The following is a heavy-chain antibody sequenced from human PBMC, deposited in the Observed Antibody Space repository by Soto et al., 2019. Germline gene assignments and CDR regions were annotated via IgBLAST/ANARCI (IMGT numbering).Heavy chain of an antibody. Sequence: GGSLRLSCVASGFRISYYALNWVRQAPGQGLEWVANINYAGSHTNYVESVKGRFTTSRDNAKNSLYLQLGSLRVEDTAMYYCVRGTPSPGLYIWGHGTQVT. CDR1: GFRISYYA. V-gene: IGHV3-7*03. CDR2: INYAGSHT. D-gene: IGHD2-2*02. J-gene: IGHJ4*01. CDR3: VRGTPSPGLYI.